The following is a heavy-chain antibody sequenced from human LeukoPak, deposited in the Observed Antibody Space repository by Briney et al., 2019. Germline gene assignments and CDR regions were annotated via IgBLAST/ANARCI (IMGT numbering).Heavy chain of an antibody. CDR3: ARVPCGNMWYDS. J-gene: IGHJ4*02. D-gene: IGHD2-15*01. CDR2: INIDGSST. V-gene: IGHV3-74*01. Sequence: GGSLRLSCAASGFTLSSYWMHWVRQAPGKGLVWVSRINIDGSSTSYADSVKGRFTISRDNAKNTLYLQMNSLRAEDTAVYYCARVPCGNMWYDSWGQGTLVTVSS. CDR1: GFTLSSYW.